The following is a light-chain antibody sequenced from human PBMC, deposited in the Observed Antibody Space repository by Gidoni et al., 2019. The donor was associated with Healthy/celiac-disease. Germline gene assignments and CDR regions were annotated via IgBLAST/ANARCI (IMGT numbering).Light chain of an antibody. CDR2: WAS. Sequence: DILMPQSPDSLAVSLGERATINCKSSQSVLYISNNKNYLAWYQQKPGQPPKLLIYWASTRESGVPDRFSGSGSGTDFTLTISSLQAEDVAVYYCQQYYSTPQLTFGGXTKVEIK. V-gene: IGKV4-1*01. J-gene: IGKJ4*01. CDR1: QSVLYISNNKNY. CDR3: QQYYSTPQLT.